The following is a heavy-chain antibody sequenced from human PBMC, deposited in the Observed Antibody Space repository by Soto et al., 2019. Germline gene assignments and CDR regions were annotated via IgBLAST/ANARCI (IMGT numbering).Heavy chain of an antibody. CDR3: ATKAGIEAAGFHR. D-gene: IGHD6-13*01. CDR2: INEDGSEK. V-gene: IGHV3-7*01. CDR1: GFAFRSYS. Sequence: EVQLVESGGGLVQPGGSLRLSCEASGFAFRSYSMHWVRQAPGKGLEWVAKINEDGSEKNYVDSVKGRFTISRDNAKNSLYLQMDTLRAEDTAMYYCATKAGIEAAGFHRWGQGSLVTVSS. J-gene: IGHJ5*02.